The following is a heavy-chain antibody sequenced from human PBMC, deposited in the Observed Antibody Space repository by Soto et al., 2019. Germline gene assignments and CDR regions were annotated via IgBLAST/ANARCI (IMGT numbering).Heavy chain of an antibody. J-gene: IGHJ6*02. V-gene: IGHV4-59*01. CDR3: ARAISIYGVVTYGLDV. D-gene: IGHD3-3*01. CDR2: ISYSGGT. CDR1: AASITSYS. Sequence: SETLSLTCTVSAASITSYSWSWVRQTPGKGLEWIGYISYSGGTNYNPSLNSRVTISTHTSNNQFSLRLNSVTAEDTAVYYCARAISIYGVVTYGLDVWGQGTTVTVSS.